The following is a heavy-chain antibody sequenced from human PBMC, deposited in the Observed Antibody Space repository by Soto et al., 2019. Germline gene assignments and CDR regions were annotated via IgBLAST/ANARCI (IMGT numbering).Heavy chain of an antibody. V-gene: IGHV3-21*01. D-gene: IGHD2-8*01. Sequence: PGGSLRLSCAASGFTFSSYSMNWVRQAPGKGLEWVSSISSSSSYIYYADSVKGRFTISGDNAKNSLYLQMNSLRAEDTAVYYCARDQIRTDCTNGVCSGLGYYYYGMDVWRQGTTVTVPS. J-gene: IGHJ6*02. CDR1: GFTFSSYS. CDR3: ARDQIRTDCTNGVCSGLGYYYYGMDV. CDR2: ISSSSSYI.